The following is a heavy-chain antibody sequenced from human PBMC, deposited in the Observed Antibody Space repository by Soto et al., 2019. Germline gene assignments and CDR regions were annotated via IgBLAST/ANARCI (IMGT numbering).Heavy chain of an antibody. D-gene: IGHD3-10*01. CDR2: IYWDDDK. CDR1: GFSLTTRGVG. J-gene: IGHJ5*02. Sequence: QITLKESGPTLVKPTQTLTLTCTFSGFSLTTRGVGVGWIRQPPGKALECLALIYWDDDKRYSPSLQSRLSITKDTSKDQVVLTMTNVDPVDTATYYCAHIPNYYPYAWFDPWGQGTLVSVSS. V-gene: IGHV2-5*02. CDR3: AHIPNYYPYAWFDP.